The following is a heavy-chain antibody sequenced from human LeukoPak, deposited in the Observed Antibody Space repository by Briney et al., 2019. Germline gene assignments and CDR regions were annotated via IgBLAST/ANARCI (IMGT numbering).Heavy chain of an antibody. Sequence: SETLSLTCAVYGGSFSGYYWSWIRQPPGKGLEWIGEINHSGSTNYNPSLKSRVTISVDTSKNQFSLKLSSVTAADTAVYYCARGRHDYWAQGTLVTVS. V-gene: IGHV4-34*01. CDR3: ARGRHDY. CDR1: GGSFSGYY. J-gene: IGHJ4*02. CDR2: INHSGST.